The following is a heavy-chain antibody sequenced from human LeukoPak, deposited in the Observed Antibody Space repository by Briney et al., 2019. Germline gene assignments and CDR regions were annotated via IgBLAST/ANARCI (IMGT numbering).Heavy chain of an antibody. CDR3: ARVGQWLPDY. CDR1: GFTFRNYW. CDR2: IKLDGSDN. Sequence: GGSLRLSCAASGFTFRNYWMSWVRQAPGKGLEWVANIKLDGSDNYYVDSVKGRFTISRDNAKNSVYLQMNSLRAEDTAVYYCARVGQWLPDYWGQGTLVTVSS. J-gene: IGHJ4*02. V-gene: IGHV3-7*01. D-gene: IGHD6-19*01.